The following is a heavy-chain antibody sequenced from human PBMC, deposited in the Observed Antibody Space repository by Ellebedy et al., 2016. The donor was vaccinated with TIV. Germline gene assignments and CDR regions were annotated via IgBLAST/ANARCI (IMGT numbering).Heavy chain of an antibody. CDR3: ARVGAVAGRAMDV. V-gene: IGHV3-21*01. CDR1: GFTFSTYS. CDR2: ISCSSSYI. J-gene: IGHJ6*02. D-gene: IGHD6-19*01. Sequence: GESLKISCAASGFTFSTYSMKWVRQAPGKGLEWVSCISCSSSYIYYADSVKGRFTISRDNARNSLYLQMNSLRAEDTAVYYCARVGAVAGRAMDVWGQGTTVTVSS.